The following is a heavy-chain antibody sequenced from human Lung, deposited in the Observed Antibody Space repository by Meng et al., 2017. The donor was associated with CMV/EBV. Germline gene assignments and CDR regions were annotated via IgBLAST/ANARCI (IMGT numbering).Heavy chain of an antibody. D-gene: IGHD6-13*01. V-gene: IGHV4-34*01. CDR1: GGSFSGYY. CDR3: ATIAAAERNGMDV. CDR2: INHSGST. J-gene: IGHJ6*02. Sequence: SXAVYGGSFSGYYWSWIRQPPGKGLEWIGEINHSGSTNYNPSLKSRVTISVDTSKNQFSLKLSSVTAADTAVYYCATIAAAERNGMDVWGQGTTVTVSS.